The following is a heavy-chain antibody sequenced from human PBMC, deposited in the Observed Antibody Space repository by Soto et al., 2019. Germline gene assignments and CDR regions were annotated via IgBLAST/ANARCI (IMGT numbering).Heavy chain of an antibody. Sequence: PGESLKISCKGSGYSFTAYCITWVRQMPGQGLEWMGRIDPSASYTHYSPAFQGHVAISVDRSINTAYLQWSSLKASDTAMYYCARMSCSRTTAYYGMDVWGQGTAVTVSS. V-gene: IGHV5-10-1*01. J-gene: IGHJ6*02. D-gene: IGHD2-2*01. CDR3: ARMSCSRTTAYYGMDV. CDR2: IDPSASYT. CDR1: GYSFTAYC.